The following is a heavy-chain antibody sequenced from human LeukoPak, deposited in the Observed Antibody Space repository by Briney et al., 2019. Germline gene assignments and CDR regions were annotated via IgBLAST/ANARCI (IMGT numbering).Heavy chain of an antibody. CDR2: IIPIFGTA. CDR3: TRGKGWLRITD. Sequence: SVKVSCKASGGTFSSYAISWVRQAPGQGLEWMGGIIPIFGTANYAQKFQGRVTITADKSTSTAYMELSSLRSEDTAVYFCTRGKGWLRITDWGQGTLVTVSS. CDR1: GGTFSSYA. V-gene: IGHV1-69*06. D-gene: IGHD5-12*01. J-gene: IGHJ4*01.